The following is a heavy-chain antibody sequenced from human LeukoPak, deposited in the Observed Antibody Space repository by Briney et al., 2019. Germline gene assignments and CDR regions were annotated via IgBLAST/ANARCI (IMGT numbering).Heavy chain of an antibody. J-gene: IGHJ4*02. CDR1: GFSISSGHY. V-gene: IGHV4-38-2*02. CDR3: ARIFIRNGYSSYFDC. Sequence: SETLSLTCTVSGFSISSGHYWGWVRQPPGAGLEWIGSVYQSGTTYYNPSLKSRVTTSVDMSKDQFSLRLRPVTAADTAVYYCARIFIRNGYSSYFDCWGQGTLVTVPS. D-gene: IGHD5-18*01. CDR2: VYQSGTT.